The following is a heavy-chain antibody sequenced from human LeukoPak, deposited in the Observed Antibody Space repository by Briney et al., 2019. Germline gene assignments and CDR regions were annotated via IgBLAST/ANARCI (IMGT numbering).Heavy chain of an antibody. CDR3: AELGITMIGGV. V-gene: IGHV3-48*04. Sequence: GGSLRLSCAASGFTFSTYRMSWVRQAPGKGLEWVSYISSSGSTIYYADSVKGRFTISRDNAKNSLYLQMNSLRAEDTAVYYCAELGITMIGGVWGKGTTVTISP. CDR2: ISSSGSTI. D-gene: IGHD3-10*02. J-gene: IGHJ6*04. CDR1: GFTFSTYR.